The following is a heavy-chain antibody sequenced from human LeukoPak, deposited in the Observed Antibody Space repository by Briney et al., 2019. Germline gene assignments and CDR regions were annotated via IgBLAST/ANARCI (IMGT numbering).Heavy chain of an antibody. CDR1: GGSISSGSYY. V-gene: IGHV4-61*02. CDR2: IYTSGST. Sequence: NPSQTLSLTCTVSGGSISSGSYYWSWIRQPAGKALEWIGRIYTSGSTNYNPSLKSRVTMSVDTSKNQFSLKLRSVTAADTAVYYCASEYYYDTSGYYSLASWGQGHLVTVSS. J-gene: IGHJ4*02. CDR3: ASEYYYDTSGYYSLAS. D-gene: IGHD3-22*01.